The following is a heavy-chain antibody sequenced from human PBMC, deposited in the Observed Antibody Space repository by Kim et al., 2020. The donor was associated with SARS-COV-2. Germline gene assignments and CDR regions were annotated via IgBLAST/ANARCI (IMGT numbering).Heavy chain of an antibody. J-gene: IGHJ4*02. CDR2: GRT. D-gene: IGHD5-12*01. V-gene: IGHV1-46*01. Sequence: GRTNYARKFQGRVTMTRATSTSTVYMEVSSLTSEDTAVYYCARRLRFDYWGQGTLVTVSS. CDR3: ARRLRFDY.